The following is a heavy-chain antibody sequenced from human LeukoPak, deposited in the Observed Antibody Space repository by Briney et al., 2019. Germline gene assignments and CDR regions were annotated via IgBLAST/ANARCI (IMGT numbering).Heavy chain of an antibody. J-gene: IGHJ4*02. D-gene: IGHD6-19*01. V-gene: IGHV3-33*01. CDR2: IWYNGKNK. CDR1: GFTFSTYA. CDR3: VRDPSNSGWAFDY. Sequence: GGSLRLSCAASGFTFSTYAMHWVRQTPGKGLEWVAMIWYNGKNKHYADSVKGRFTISRDNSKNTLDLQMNSLRADDTAVYYCVRDPSNSGWAFDYWGQGTLVTVSS.